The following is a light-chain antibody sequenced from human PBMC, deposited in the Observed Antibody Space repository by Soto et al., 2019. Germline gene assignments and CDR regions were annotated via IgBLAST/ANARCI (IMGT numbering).Light chain of an antibody. CDR1: SSDVGSYTL. J-gene: IGLJ1*01. Sequence: QSVLAQPASVSGSPGQSITISCTGTSSDVGSYTLVSWYQQHPGKAPKLMIYEISKRPSGVSDRSSGSRSGNTASLTVSGLQAEDEADYYCCSYSRSTTFVFGTGTKVTVL. CDR2: EIS. V-gene: IGLV2-23*02. CDR3: CSYSRSTTFV.